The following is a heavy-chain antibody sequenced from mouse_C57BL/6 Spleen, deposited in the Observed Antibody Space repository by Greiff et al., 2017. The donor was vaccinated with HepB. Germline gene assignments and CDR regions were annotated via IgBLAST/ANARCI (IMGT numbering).Heavy chain of an antibody. D-gene: IGHD5-5*01. V-gene: IGHV1-55*01. J-gene: IGHJ3*01. CDR2: IYPGSGST. Sequence: VQLQQPGAELVKPGASVKMSCKASGYTFTSYWITWVKQRPGQGLEWIGDIYPGSGSTNYNEKFKSKATLTVDTSSSTAYMQLSSLTSEDSAVYYCARKTTYGRWFAYWGQGTLVTVSA. CDR1: GYTFTSYW. CDR3: ARKTTYGRWFAY.